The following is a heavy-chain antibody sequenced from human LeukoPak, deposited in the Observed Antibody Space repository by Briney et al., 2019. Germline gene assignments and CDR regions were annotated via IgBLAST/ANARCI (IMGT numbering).Heavy chain of an antibody. CDR2: TYTSGST. D-gene: IGHD6-19*01. CDR1: GGSISSGSYY. CDR3: AVNGYSSGWFTKNYFDY. V-gene: IGHV4-61*02. J-gene: IGHJ4*02. Sequence: PSETLSLTCTVSGGSISSGSYYWSWIRQPAGKGLEWIGRTYTSGSTNYNPSLKSRVTISVDTSKNQFSLKLSSVTAADTAVYYCAVNGYSSGWFTKNYFDYWGQGTLVTVSS.